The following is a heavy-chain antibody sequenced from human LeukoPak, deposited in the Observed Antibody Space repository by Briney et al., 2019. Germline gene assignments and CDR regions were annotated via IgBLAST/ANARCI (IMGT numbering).Heavy chain of an antibody. J-gene: IGHJ6*02. CDR3: ARRDSGSYYDYGMDV. CDR2: IYYSGST. V-gene: IGHV4-59*08. CDR1: GGSISSYY. D-gene: IGHD1-26*01. Sequence: SETLSLTCTVSGGSISSYYWSWIRQPPGKGLEWIGYIYYSGSTNYNPSLKSRVTISVDTSKNQFSLKLSSVTAADTAVYYCARRDSGSYYDYGMDVWGQGTTVTVSS.